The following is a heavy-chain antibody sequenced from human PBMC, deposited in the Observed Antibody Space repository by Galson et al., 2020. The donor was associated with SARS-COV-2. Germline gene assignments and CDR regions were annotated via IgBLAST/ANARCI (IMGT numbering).Heavy chain of an antibody. CDR3: AHRLFNSGWFA. J-gene: IGHJ5*02. D-gene: IGHD6-19*01. V-gene: IGHV2-5*02. CDR2: IYWDDYK. CDR1: GFSLSTRGVG. Sequence: SGPTLVKPTQTLTLTCTFSGFSLSTRGVGVGWIRQPPGKALEWLAVIYWDDYKRYRPSLKSRLTITKDTSKNQVVLTMTNLDAVDTATFYCAHRLFNSGWFAWGQGTLVTVSS.